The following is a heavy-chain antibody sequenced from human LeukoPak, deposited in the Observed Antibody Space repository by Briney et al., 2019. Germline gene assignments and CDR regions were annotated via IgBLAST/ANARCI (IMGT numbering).Heavy chain of an antibody. CDR1: GGSFSGYY. D-gene: IGHD1-14*01. V-gene: IGHV4-34*01. J-gene: IGHJ6*02. CDR2: INHSGST. Sequence: SETLSLTCAVYGGSFSGYYWSWIRQPPGKGLEWIGEINHSGSTNYNPSLKSRVTISVDTSKNQFSLKLSSVTAADTAVYYCATESPSPHRKYYYYYYGMDVWGQGTTVTVSS. CDR3: ATESPSPHRKYYYYYYGMDV.